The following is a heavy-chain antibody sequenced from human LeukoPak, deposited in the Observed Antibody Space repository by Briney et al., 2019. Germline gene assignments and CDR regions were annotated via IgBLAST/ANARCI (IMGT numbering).Heavy chain of an antibody. CDR3: ARDHSTEVVAASSDFDY. D-gene: IGHD2-15*01. CDR1: GYTFTSYD. V-gene: IGHV1-18*01. J-gene: IGHJ4*02. CDR2: ISAYNGNT. Sequence: GASVKVSCKASGYTFTSYDINWVRQATGQGLEWMGWISAYNGNTNYAQKLQGRVTMTTDTSTSTAYMELRSLISDDTAVYYCARDHSTEVVAASSDFDYWGQGTLVTVSS.